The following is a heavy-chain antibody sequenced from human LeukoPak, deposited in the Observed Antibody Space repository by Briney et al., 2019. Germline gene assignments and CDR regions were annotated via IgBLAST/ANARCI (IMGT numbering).Heavy chain of an antibody. CDR1: GYTFTGYY. Sequence: ASVKVSCKASGYTFTGYYMHWVRQAPGQGLEWMGWINPNSGGTNYAQKFQGRVTMTRDTSISTGYMELSRLRSDDTAVYYCARDFTLYYYYYYGMDVWGQGTTVTVSS. J-gene: IGHJ6*02. CDR3: ARDFTLYYYYYYGMDV. D-gene: IGHD3-10*01. V-gene: IGHV1-2*02. CDR2: INPNSGGT.